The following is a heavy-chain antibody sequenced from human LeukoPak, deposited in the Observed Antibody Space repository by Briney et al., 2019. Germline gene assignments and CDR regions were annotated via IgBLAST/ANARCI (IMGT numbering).Heavy chain of an antibody. D-gene: IGHD2/OR15-2a*01. J-gene: IGHJ5*02. CDR1: DGSITSYY. V-gene: IGHV4-59*04. CDR3: ARAVDNSIDL. Sequence: PSETLSLTCDVSDGSITSYYWGWARQPPGKRLEYIGTVHYSGTTYFNPSLRGRLTMSVDTSKNQVSLKLNSVTAADTALYYCARAVDNSIDLWGQGFLVTVSS. CDR2: VHYSGTT.